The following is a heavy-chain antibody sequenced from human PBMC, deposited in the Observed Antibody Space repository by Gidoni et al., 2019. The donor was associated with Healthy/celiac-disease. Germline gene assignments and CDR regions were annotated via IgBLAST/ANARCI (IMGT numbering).Heavy chain of an antibody. CDR1: GCSISSGGYY. D-gene: IGHD2-2*01. V-gene: IGHV4-31*03. CDR2: IYYSGST. CDR3: ARARHLLIVPAAIFDY. J-gene: IGHJ4*02. Sequence: QVQLQESGPGLVKPSQTLSLTCTVSGCSISSGGYYWSWIRQHPGKGLEWIGYIYYSGSTYYNPSLKSRVTISVDTSKNQFSLKLSSVTAADTAVYYCARARHLLIVPAAIFDYWGQGTLVTVSS.